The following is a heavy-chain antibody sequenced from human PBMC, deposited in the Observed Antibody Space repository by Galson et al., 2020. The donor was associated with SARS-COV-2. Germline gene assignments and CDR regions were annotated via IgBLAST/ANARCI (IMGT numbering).Heavy chain of an antibody. CDR3: ARGAYGYDY. Sequence: SENLSLTCTVSGGSNSSGAYYWSWIRQPPGKGLEWIGYIYYSGSTYYNPSLKSRVTISVDTSKNQFSLKLSSVTAADTAVYYCARGAYGYDYWGQGTLVTVSS. D-gene: IGHD5-18*01. J-gene: IGHJ4*02. CDR2: IYYSGST. V-gene: IGHV4-30-4*02. CDR1: GGSNSSGAYY.